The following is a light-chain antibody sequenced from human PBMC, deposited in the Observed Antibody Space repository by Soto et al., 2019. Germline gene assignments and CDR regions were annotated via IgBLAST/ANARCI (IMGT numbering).Light chain of an antibody. Sequence: QSALTQPAPLSGAPGPSITISCTGTSSDVGGYNYVSWYQQHPGKVPKVMIYEVSKRPSGVPDRFSGSKSGNTASLTVSGLQAEDEADYYCSSYAGSNNPYVFGTGTKVTVL. CDR3: SSYAGSNNPYV. V-gene: IGLV2-8*01. CDR2: EVS. CDR1: SSDVGGYNY. J-gene: IGLJ1*01.